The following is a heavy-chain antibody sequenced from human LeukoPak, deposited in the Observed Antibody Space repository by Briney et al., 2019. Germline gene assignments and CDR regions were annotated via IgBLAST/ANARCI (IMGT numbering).Heavy chain of an antibody. D-gene: IGHD6-25*01. Sequence: GGSLRLSCAASGFTFSSYGMHWVRQAPGKGLEWVAVISYDGSNKYYADSVKGRFTISRDNSKNTLYLQMNSLRAEDTAVYYCAKESGSGRLIDYWGQGTLVTVSS. CDR3: AKESGSGRLIDY. CDR2: ISYDGSNK. J-gene: IGHJ4*02. CDR1: GFTFSSYG. V-gene: IGHV3-30*18.